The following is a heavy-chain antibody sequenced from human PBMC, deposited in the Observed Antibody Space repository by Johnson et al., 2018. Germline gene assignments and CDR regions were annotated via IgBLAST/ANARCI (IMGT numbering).Heavy chain of an antibody. CDR1: GFTFSSYS. D-gene: IGHD3-9*01. Sequence: VQLLESGGGLVKPGGSLRLPCAASGFTFSSYSMNWVRQAPGKGLEWVPSISSSSSYIYYADSVKGRFTISSDNAKNSLYLQMNSLRAEDTAVYYCGRDEAYYDILTGYYDTYYYYYGMDVWGKGTTVTVSS. V-gene: IGHV3-21*01. CDR2: ISSSSSYI. CDR3: GRDEAYYDILTGYYDTYYYYYGMDV. J-gene: IGHJ6*04.